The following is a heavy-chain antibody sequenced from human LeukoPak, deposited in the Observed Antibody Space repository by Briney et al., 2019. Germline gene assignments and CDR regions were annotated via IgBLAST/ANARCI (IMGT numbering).Heavy chain of an antibody. V-gene: IGHV3-30*04. CDR3: AKSRGGTIDY. D-gene: IGHD2-15*01. J-gene: IGHJ4*02. Sequence: GGSLRLSCAASGFTFSSYAMHWVRQAPGKGLEWVAVISYDGSNKYYADSVKGRFTISRDNSKNTLYLQMNSLRAEDTAVYYCAKSRGGTIDYWGQGTLVTVSS. CDR2: ISYDGSNK. CDR1: GFTFSSYA.